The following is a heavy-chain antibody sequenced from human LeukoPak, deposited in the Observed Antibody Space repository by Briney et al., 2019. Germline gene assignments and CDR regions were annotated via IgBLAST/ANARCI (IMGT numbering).Heavy chain of an antibody. D-gene: IGHD6-13*01. CDR3: AREGVSIAAADYYYYYGMDV. CDR1: GFXFSSYS. V-gene: IGHV3-21*01. J-gene: IGHJ6*02. Sequence: GGSLRLSCAASGFXFSSYSINWVRQAPGKGLEWVSCISSSSSYIYYADSVKGRFTISRDNAKNSLYLQMNSLRAEDTAVYYCAREGVSIAAADYYYYYGMDVWGQGTTVTVSS. CDR2: ISSSSSYI.